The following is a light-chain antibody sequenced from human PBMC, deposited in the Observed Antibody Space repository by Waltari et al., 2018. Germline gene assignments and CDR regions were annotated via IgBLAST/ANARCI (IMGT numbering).Light chain of an antibody. CDR3: QQRSKWPWA. V-gene: IGKV3-11*01. CDR2: DAS. CDR1: QSVNSY. J-gene: IGKJ1*01. Sequence: EIVLTQSPATLSLSPGERATLSCRASQSVNSYLAWYQHKPGQAPRLLIYDASIRVTGIPDRFSGSGSGTDFTITISRREPEDFAVYYCQQRSKWPWAFGQGTKVEIK.